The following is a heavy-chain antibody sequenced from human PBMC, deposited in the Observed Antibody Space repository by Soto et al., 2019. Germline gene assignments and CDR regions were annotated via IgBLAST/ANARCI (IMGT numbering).Heavy chain of an antibody. D-gene: IGHD3-3*01. CDR1: VRSVSSGDYY. Sequence: LSLTCTVSVRSVSSGDYYWSWVLQPPGKGLEWIGYICYSGSTYYNPSLKSRVTISVDTSKNQFSLKLSSVTAADTAVYYCARDKGITIFGIGWFDPWGQGTPVTVS. J-gene: IGHJ5*02. V-gene: IGHV4-30-4*01. CDR2: ICYSGST. CDR3: ARDKGITIFGIGWFDP.